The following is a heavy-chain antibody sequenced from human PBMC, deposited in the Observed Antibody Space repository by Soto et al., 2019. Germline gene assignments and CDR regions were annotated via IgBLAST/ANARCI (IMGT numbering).Heavy chain of an antibody. CDR3: ARAYCTNGVCYTPRGYYYYGMDV. V-gene: IGHV1-69*13. D-gene: IGHD2-8*01. J-gene: IGHJ6*02. CDR1: GGTFSSYA. CDR2: IIPIFGTA. Sequence: SVKVSCKASGGTFSSYAISWVRQAPGQGLEWMGGIIPIFGTANYAQKFQGRVTITADESTSTAYMELSSLRSEDTAVYYCARAYCTNGVCYTPRGYYYYGMDVWGQGTTVTVSS.